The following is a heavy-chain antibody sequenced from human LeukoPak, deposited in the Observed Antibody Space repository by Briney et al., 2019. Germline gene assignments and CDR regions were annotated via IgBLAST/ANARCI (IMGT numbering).Heavy chain of an antibody. CDR1: GFTFSSYG. CDR2: IRYDGSNK. CDR3: AKVGYSSSSYYFDY. D-gene: IGHD6-13*01. Sequence: PGGSLRLSCAASGFTFSSYGMHWVRQAPGKGLEWVAFIRYDGSNKYYADSVKGRFTISRDYSKNTLYLQMNSLRAEDTAVYYCAKVGYSSSSYYFDYWGQGTLVTVSS. J-gene: IGHJ4*02. V-gene: IGHV3-30*02.